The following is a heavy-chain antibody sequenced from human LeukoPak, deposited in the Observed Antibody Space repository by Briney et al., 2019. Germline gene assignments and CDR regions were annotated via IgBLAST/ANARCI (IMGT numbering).Heavy chain of an antibody. D-gene: IGHD6-19*01. CDR2: IRYDGSNK. J-gene: IGHJ4*02. V-gene: IGHV3-33*01. CDR1: GFTFSSYG. Sequence: PGGSLRLSCAASGFTFSSYGMHWVRQAPGKGLEWVAVIRYDGSNKYYADSVKGRFTISRDNSKNTLYLQMNSLRAEDTAVYYCARGAVADSSPLIDYWGQGTLVTVSS. CDR3: ARGAVADSSPLIDY.